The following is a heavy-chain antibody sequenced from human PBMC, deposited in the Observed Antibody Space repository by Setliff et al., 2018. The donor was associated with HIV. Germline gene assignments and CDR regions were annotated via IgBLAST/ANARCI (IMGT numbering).Heavy chain of an antibody. D-gene: IGHD3-22*01. CDR1: GYTFTSYG. J-gene: IGHJ4*02. V-gene: IGHV1-2*04. CDR2: INPKSDGT. Sequence: GASVKVSCKASGYTFTSYGISWVRQAPGQGLEWMGWINPKSDGTNYAQKFQGWITMNRDTSISTAYMELSRLRSDDTAVYYCARGMDYYDTSGYYQYYFDYWGQGTLVTVSS. CDR3: ARGMDYYDTSGYYQYYFDY.